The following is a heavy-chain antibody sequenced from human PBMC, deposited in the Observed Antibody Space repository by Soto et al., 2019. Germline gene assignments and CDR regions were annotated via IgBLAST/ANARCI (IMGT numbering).Heavy chain of an antibody. D-gene: IGHD6-25*01. CDR3: AGGSSSAWIDF. CDR2: IYNGGGNT. CDR1: GDAITVYHYY. V-gene: IGHV4-39*01. Sequence: PSETLSLTCTVSGDAITVYHYYWCWIRQAPGKGLEWVGSIYNGGGNTYYSPSLKSRVTISVDTSNNQFFLRLNSVTATDTAVYFCAGGSSSAWIDFWGQGTLVTVSS. J-gene: IGHJ4*02.